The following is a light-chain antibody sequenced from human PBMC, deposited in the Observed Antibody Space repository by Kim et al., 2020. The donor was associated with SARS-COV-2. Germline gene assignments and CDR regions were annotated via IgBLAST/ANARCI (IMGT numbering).Light chain of an antibody. CDR1: QVISSY. CDR3: QQFHSFPIT. J-gene: IGKJ5*01. Sequence: DIQLTQSPSFLSASVGDRVTITCRASQVISSYLAWYQQKPGIAPNLLIYDASTLQTGVPSRFTGSGSGTEFTLTISSLQPEDSATYYCQQFHSFPITFGQGTRLEIK. CDR2: DAS. V-gene: IGKV1-9*01.